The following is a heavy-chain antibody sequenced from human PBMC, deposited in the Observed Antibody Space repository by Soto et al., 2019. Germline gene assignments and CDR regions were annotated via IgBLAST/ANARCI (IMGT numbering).Heavy chain of an antibody. CDR2: VYSGGST. V-gene: IGHV3-66*01. Sequence: EVQLVESGGGLVQPGGSLRLSCAASGFTVSSNHMSWIRQAPGKGLEWVSVVYSGGSTYYVDSVTGRFTISRDNSKNTLYLQMNSRRAEDTAVYYCAREPTHQSWYFDLWGRGTPVTVSS. J-gene: IGHJ2*01. CDR1: GFTVSSNH. CDR3: AREPTHQSWYFDL.